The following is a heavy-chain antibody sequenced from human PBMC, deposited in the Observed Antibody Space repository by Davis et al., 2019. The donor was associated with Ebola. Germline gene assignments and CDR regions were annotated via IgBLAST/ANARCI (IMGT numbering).Heavy chain of an antibody. CDR2: ISYDGSNK. Sequence: GGSLRLSCAASGFTFSSYGMHWVRQAPGKGLEWVAVISYDGSNKYYADSVKGRFTISRDNSKNTLYLQMNSLRAEDTAVYYCARDVGVWELLGAVDYWGQGTLVTVSS. J-gene: IGHJ4*02. CDR3: ARDVGVWELLGAVDY. CDR1: GFTFSSYG. D-gene: IGHD1-26*01. V-gene: IGHV3-33*05.